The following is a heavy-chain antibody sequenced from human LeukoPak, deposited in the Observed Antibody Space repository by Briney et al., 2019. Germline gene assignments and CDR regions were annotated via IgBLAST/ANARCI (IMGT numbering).Heavy chain of an antibody. Sequence: SQTLSLTCAISGDSVSSNSVAWHWIRQSPSRDLEWLGRTYYRSKWYSDYAESVKSRISINADTSKNQFSLQMTSVTPEDTAVYYCARDSSSWYPHFDYWGQGTLVTVSS. CDR3: ARDSSSWYPHFDY. CDR2: TYYRSKWYS. J-gene: IGHJ4*02. CDR1: GDSVSSNSVA. V-gene: IGHV6-1*01. D-gene: IGHD6-13*01.